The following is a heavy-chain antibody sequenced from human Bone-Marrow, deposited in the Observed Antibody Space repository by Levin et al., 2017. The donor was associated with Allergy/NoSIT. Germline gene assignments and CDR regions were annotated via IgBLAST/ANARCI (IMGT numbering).Heavy chain of an antibody. CDR3: AIYGSGNDYSAFDI. CDR1: GFTFTDYA. D-gene: IGHD3-10*01. J-gene: IGHJ3*02. Sequence: PGGSLRLSCAASGFTFTDYAIHWIRQAPGRGLEWVSLIYSGGRGYYADSVRGRFTISRDNSKNTLYLQLNSLRAEDTAVYYCAIYGSGNDYSAFDIWGQGTMVTVSS. V-gene: IGHV3-53*01. CDR2: IYSGGRG.